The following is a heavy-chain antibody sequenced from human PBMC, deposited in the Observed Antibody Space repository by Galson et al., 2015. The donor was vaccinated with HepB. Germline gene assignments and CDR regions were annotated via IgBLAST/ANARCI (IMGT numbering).Heavy chain of an antibody. CDR2: IDPSDSYT. Sequence: QSGAEVKKPGESLRVSCTGSGYSFTSYWISWVRQMPGKGLEWMGRIDPSDSYTNYSPSFQGHVTISADKSISTAYLQWSSLKASDTAMYYCAAYTGFSYWYFDLWGRGTLVTVSS. V-gene: IGHV5-10-1*01. CDR1: GYSFTSYW. D-gene: IGHD2-2*02. CDR3: AAYTGFSYWYFDL. J-gene: IGHJ2*01.